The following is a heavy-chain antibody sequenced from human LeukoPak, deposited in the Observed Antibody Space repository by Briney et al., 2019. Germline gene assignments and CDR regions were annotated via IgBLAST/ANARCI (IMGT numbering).Heavy chain of an antibody. CDR3: AKEDIAAAALDY. D-gene: IGHD6-13*01. CDR2: ISYDGSNK. J-gene: IGHJ4*02. CDR1: GFTFSSYG. Sequence: GGSLRLSCAASGFTFSSYGMHCVRQAPGKGLEWVAVISYDGSNKYYADSVKGRFTISRDNSKNTLYLQMNSLRAEDTAVYYCAKEDIAAAALDYWGQGTLVTVSS. V-gene: IGHV3-30*18.